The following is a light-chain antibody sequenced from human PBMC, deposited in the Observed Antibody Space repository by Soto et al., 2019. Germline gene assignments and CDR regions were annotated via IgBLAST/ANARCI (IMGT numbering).Light chain of an antibody. Sequence: QSVLTQPASVSGSPGQSITISCTGTSSDFGGYNYVSWYQQHPGKAPKLMIYDVSNRPSGVSNRFSGSKSGNTASLTISGLQAEDEADYYCSSYTSSSILYVFGTGTKVTV. J-gene: IGLJ1*01. CDR3: SSYTSSSILYV. CDR1: SSDFGGYNY. V-gene: IGLV2-14*01. CDR2: DVS.